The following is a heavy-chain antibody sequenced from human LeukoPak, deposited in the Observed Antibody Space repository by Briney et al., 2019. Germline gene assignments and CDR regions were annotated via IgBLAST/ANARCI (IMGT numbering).Heavy chain of an antibody. CDR3: ARDLGQYYDTSDNWFDP. CDR1: GFTFSTYI. J-gene: IGHJ5*02. CDR2: IGTSTSYI. Sequence: PGGSVRLSCAASGFTFSTYIMNWVRQTPGKGLEWVSSIGTSTSYIYYADSVKGRFTISRDNAKNTLNLQMNSLRAEDTAVYYCARDLGQYYDTSDNWFDPWGQGTLVTVSS. D-gene: IGHD3-22*01. V-gene: IGHV3-21*01.